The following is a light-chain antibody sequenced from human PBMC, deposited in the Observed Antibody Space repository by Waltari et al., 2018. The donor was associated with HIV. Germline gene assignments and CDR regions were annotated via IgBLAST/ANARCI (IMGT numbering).Light chain of an antibody. J-gene: IGKJ4*01. CDR2: WAS. Sequence: DIVMTLSPASLTVSVAVRATITSTSRRSLLFTSYNTYYLPWYQQKPRQPPKLLISWASTRESGVPDRFSGRGSGTDFTLTITRLQAEDVAVYHCQQYCRIPPTFGGGTKVEIK. CDR3: QQYCRIPPT. V-gene: IGKV4-1*01. CDR1: RSLLFTSYNTYY.